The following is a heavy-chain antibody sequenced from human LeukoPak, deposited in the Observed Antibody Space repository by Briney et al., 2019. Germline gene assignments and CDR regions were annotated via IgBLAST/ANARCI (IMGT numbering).Heavy chain of an antibody. CDR3: AKSGTSGYAFDY. CDR1: GFTFDDYA. D-gene: IGHD3-22*01. CDR2: ISWNSGSI. Sequence: TGGSLRLSCAASGFTFDDYAMHWVRQAPGKGLEWVSGISWNSGSIGYADSVKGRFTISRDDAKNSLYLQMNSLRAEDMALYYCAKSGTSGYAFDYWGQGTLVTVSS. V-gene: IGHV3-9*03. J-gene: IGHJ4*02.